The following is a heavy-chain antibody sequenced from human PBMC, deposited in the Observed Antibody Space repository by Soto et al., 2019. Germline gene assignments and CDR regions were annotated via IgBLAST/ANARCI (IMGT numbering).Heavy chain of an antibody. V-gene: IGHV4-59*01. CDR1: GGSISSYF. CDR3: ARALAAVPRAFDY. J-gene: IGHJ4*02. D-gene: IGHD6-13*01. CDR2: VYYTGTT. Sequence: QVQLQESGPGLLKPSETLSLTCTVSGGSISSYFYIWVRQPPGKGLEWIGSVYYTGTTDYNPSLMSRVTISVDTSKPQFSLNLRSATAADTARYYCARALAAVPRAFDYWGRGTLVTVSS.